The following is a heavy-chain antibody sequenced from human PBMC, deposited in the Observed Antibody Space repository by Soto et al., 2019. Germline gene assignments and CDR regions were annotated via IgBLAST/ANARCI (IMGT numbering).Heavy chain of an antibody. D-gene: IGHD6-19*01. CDR2: INGYSGTT. Sequence: QVQLVQSAAELKKPGASVYVSCMTSGYTFTTYDITWVRQAPGQGLEWMGWINGYSGTTDYAQKFQGKVTMTTDTSRGIAFMELSRLNFDDTGVYFCARKMSGWPKFDWWGQGTLVTVSS. V-gene: IGHV1-18*04. J-gene: IGHJ4*02. CDR1: GYTFTTYD. CDR3: ARKMSGWPKFDW.